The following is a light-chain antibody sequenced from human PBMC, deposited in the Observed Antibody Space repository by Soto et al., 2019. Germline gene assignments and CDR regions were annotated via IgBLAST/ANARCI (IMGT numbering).Light chain of an antibody. J-gene: IGLJ1*01. Sequence: QSALTQPRSVSGSPGQSVTISCTGTTSDVGGYEYVSWYQQYPGKAPKLMIYEVTIRPSGISNRFSGSKSGNTASLTISGLQAEDEADYFCTSFTSTSSLYVFGTGTKLTVL. CDR3: TSFTSTSSLYV. V-gene: IGLV2-14*01. CDR2: EVT. CDR1: TSDVGGYEY.